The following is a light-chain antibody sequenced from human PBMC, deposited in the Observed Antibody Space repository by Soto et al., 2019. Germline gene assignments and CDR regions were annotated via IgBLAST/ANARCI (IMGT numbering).Light chain of an antibody. CDR3: SSYTSSSTYV. CDR2: DVT. J-gene: IGLJ1*01. CDR1: SSDVGGYNY. Sequence: QSALTQPASVSGSPGQSIAISCTGTSSDVGGYNYGSWYQQHPGKAPKLIIYDVTNRPSGVSNRFSGSKSRNTASLTISGLQAEDEADYYCSSYTSSSTYVFGTGTKLTVL. V-gene: IGLV2-14*01.